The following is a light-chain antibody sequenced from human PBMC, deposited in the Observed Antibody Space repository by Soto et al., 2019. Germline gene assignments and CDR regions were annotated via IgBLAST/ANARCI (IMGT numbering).Light chain of an antibody. CDR1: QSVSSN. Sequence: VMTQSPATLSVSPGERATLSCRASQSVSSNLAWYQKKPGQAPRLLIYGASTRATGIPARFSGSGSATEFTLTISSLQSGDFAVYYCQQYNIWPPWTFGQGTK. CDR3: QQYNIWPPWT. V-gene: IGKV3-15*01. CDR2: GAS. J-gene: IGKJ1*01.